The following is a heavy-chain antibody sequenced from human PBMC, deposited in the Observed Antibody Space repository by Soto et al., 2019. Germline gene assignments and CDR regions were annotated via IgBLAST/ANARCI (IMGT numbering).Heavy chain of an antibody. CDR3: TTVMVRGVKQTTYYDYIWGKISHYYYMDV. J-gene: IGHJ6*03. CDR2: IKSKTDGGTT. D-gene: IGHD3-16*01. Sequence: GGSLRLSCAASGFTFSNAWMSWVRQAPGKGLEWVGRIKSKTDGGTTDYAAPVKGRFTISRDDSKNTLYLQMNSLKTEDTAVYYCTTVMVRGVKQTTYYDYIWGKISHYYYMDVWGKGTTVTVSS. CDR1: GFTFSNAW. V-gene: IGHV3-15*01.